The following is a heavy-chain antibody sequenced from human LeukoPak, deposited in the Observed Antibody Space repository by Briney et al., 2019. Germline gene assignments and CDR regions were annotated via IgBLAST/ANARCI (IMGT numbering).Heavy chain of an antibody. V-gene: IGHV1-2*06. CDR3: TRESGSYHGNDY. CDR2: INPNNGAT. J-gene: IGHJ4*02. CDR1: GGTFSSYA. D-gene: IGHD1-26*01. Sequence: ASVKVSCKASGGTFSSYAISWVRQAPGQGLEWMGRINPNNGATNYAQKFQGRVTITGDTSINTAYIELSSLRSDDTAVYYCTRESGSYHGNDYWGQGTLVTVSS.